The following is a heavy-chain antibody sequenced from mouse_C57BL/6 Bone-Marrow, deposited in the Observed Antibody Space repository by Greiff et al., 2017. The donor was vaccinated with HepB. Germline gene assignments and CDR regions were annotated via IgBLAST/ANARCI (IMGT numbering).Heavy chain of an antibody. J-gene: IGHJ4*01. CDR1: GFTFSDYG. Sequence: EVKLEESGGGLVQPGGSLKLSCAASGFTFSDYGMAWVRQAPRKGPEWVAFISNLAYSIYYADTVTGRFTISREKAKNTLYLEMSSLSSEDTAMYYCARHGGFYAMDYWGQGTSVTVSS. V-gene: IGHV5-15*04. CDR2: ISNLAYSI. CDR3: ARHGGFYAMDY.